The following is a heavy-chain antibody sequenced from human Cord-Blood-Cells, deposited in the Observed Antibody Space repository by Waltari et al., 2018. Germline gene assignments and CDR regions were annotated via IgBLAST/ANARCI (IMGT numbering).Heavy chain of an antibody. V-gene: IGHV3-48*02. D-gene: IGHD1-26*01. CDR1: GFTFSSYS. J-gene: IGHJ4*02. Sequence: EVQLVESGGGLVQPGGSLRLSCAASGFTFSSYSMNWVRQALGKGLEWVSYISSSSSTIYYTDSVKGRFTISRDNAKNSLYLQMNSLRDEDTAVYYCARDRVIGSWYYFDYWGQGTLVTVSS. CDR3: ARDRVIGSWYYFDY. CDR2: ISSSSSTI.